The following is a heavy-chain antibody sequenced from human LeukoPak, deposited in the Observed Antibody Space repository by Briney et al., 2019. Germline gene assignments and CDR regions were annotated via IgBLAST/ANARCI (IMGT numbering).Heavy chain of an antibody. V-gene: IGHV4-39*07. CDR3: ATRGYSYGLGVYYFDY. CDR1: GGSISSSSYY. Sequence: SETLSLTCTVSGGSISSSSYYWGWIRQPPGKGLEWIGSIYYSGSTYYNPSLKSRVTISVDTSKNQFSLKLSSVTAADTAVYYCATRGYSYGLGVYYFDYWGQGTLVTVSS. CDR2: IYYSGST. D-gene: IGHD5-18*01. J-gene: IGHJ4*02.